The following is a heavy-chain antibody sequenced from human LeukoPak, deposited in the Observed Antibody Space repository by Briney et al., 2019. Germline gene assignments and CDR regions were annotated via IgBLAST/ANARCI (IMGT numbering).Heavy chain of an antibody. Sequence: GASVKVSCTASGYTFTGYYMHWVRQAPGQGLEWMGWINPNSGGTNYAQKFQGRVTITRDTSASTAYMELSSLRSEDMAVYYCARETIAAAGTDYYYYYYMDVWGKGTTVTVSS. J-gene: IGHJ6*03. V-gene: IGHV1-2*02. CDR1: GYTFTGYY. CDR2: INPNSGGT. D-gene: IGHD6-13*01. CDR3: ARETIAAAGTDYYYYYYMDV.